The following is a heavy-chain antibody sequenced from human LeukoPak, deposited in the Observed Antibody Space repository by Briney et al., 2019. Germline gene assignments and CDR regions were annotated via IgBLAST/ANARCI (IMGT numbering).Heavy chain of an antibody. CDR1: GFTFSSYA. D-gene: IGHD5-18*01. Sequence: GESLKISCAASGFTFSSYAMSWVRQAPGKGLEWVSAISGRGGSTYYADSVKGRFTISRDNSKNTLYLQMNSLRAEDTAVYYCAKGNLRGYSYGFDAFDIWGQGTMVTVSS. V-gene: IGHV3-23*01. CDR3: AKGNLRGYSYGFDAFDI. CDR2: ISGRGGST. J-gene: IGHJ3*02.